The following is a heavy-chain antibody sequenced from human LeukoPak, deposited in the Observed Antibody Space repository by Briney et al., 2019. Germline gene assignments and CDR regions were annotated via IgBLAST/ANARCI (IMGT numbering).Heavy chain of an antibody. CDR2: ITSSGSKT. Sequence: GGSLRLSCAASGFTFSSYAMSWVRQAPGKGLEWVSAITSSGSKTYYADSVKGRFSISRDNSKNTLSLQMHSLRAQDTAIYYCAKGREWELPLDYWGQGTLVTVSS. J-gene: IGHJ4*02. V-gene: IGHV3-23*05. CDR1: GFTFSSYA. CDR3: AKGREWELPLDY. D-gene: IGHD1-26*01.